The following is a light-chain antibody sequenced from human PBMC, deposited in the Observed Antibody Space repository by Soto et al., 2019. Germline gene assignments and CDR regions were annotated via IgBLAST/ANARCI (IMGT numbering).Light chain of an antibody. V-gene: IGLV2-23*02. CDR1: TNDVEFYSL. CDR3: CSYSDTNTNV. J-gene: IGLJ6*01. CDR2: EVT. Sequence: QSALTQPASVSGTPGQSISISCTGNTNDVEFYSLVSWFQQHPGKAPKLIIYEVTERLSGVSSRFSGSKSGNTASLTIAGLQAEDEADYYCCSYSDTNTNVFGSGTKLTV.